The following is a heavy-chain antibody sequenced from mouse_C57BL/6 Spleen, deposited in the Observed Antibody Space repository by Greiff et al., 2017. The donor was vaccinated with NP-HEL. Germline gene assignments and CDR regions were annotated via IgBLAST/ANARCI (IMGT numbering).Heavy chain of an antibody. CDR2: IDPSDSGT. J-gene: IGHJ3*01. CDR3: ARNYGNWLAY. V-gene: IGHV1-52*01. CDR1: GYTFTSYW. Sequence: QVQLQQPGAELVRPGSSVKLSCKASGYTFTSYWMHWVKQRPIQGLEWIGNIDPSDSGTHYNQKFKDKATLTVDKSSSTAYMQLSSLTSEDSAVYYCARNYGNWLAYWGQGTLVTVSA. D-gene: IGHD2-1*01.